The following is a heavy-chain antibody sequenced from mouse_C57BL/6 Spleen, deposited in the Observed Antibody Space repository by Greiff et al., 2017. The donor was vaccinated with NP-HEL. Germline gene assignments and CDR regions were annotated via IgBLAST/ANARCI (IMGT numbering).Heavy chain of an antibody. CDR2: IDPSDSYT. J-gene: IGHJ2*01. Sequence: QVQLKQPGAELVKPGASVKLSCKASGYTFTSYWMQWVKQRPGQGLEWIGEIDPSDSYTNYNQKFKGKATLTVDTSSSTAYMQLSSLTSEDSAVYYCACPNYYGSSYAFDYWGQGTTLTVSS. CDR3: ACPNYYGSSYAFDY. CDR1: GYTFTSYW. D-gene: IGHD1-1*01. V-gene: IGHV1-50*01.